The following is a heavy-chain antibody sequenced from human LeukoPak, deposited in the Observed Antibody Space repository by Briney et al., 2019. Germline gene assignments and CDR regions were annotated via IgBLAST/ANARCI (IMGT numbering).Heavy chain of an antibody. V-gene: IGHV3-23*01. CDR2: ISGSGGST. J-gene: IGHJ5*02. CDR1: GFTFSSNW. D-gene: IGHD2-2*01. Sequence: PGGSLILSCAASGFTFSSNWMHWVRQGPGKGPEWVSGISGSGGSTYHADSVKGRFTISRDNSKNTLYLQMNSLRAEDTAVYYCARGSGAVPAASFDNWFDPWGQGTLVTVSS. CDR3: ARGSGAVPAASFDNWFDP.